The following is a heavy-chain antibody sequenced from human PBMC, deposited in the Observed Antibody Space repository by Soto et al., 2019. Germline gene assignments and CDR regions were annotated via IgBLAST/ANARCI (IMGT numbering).Heavy chain of an antibody. V-gene: IGHV3-53*01. CDR1: GFTVSSNY. CDR3: ARAIVAEFYYGMDV. CDR2: IYSGGST. Sequence: LRLSCAASGFTVSSNYMSWVHQAPGKGLEWVSVIYSGGSTYYADSVKGRFTISRDNSKNTLYLQMNSLRAEDTAVYYCARAIVAEFYYGMDVWGQGTTVTVSS. J-gene: IGHJ6*02. D-gene: IGHD5-12*01.